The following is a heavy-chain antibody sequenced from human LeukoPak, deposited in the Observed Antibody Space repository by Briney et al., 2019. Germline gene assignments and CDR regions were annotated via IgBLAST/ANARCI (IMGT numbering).Heavy chain of an antibody. CDR1: GYTFTSYG. V-gene: IGHV1-18*01. CDR2: ISAYNGNT. Sequence: ASVKVSCKASGYTFTSYGISWVPQAPGQGLEWMGWISAYNGNTNYAQKLQGRVTMTTDTSTSTAYMELRSLRSDDTAVYYCASAPYYYGSGSYDYWGQGTLVTVSS. D-gene: IGHD3-10*01. CDR3: ASAPYYYGSGSYDY. J-gene: IGHJ4*02.